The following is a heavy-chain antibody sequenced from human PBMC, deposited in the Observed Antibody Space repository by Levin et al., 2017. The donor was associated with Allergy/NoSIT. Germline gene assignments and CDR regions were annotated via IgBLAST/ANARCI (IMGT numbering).Heavy chain of an antibody. V-gene: IGHV3-74*01. CDR2: INSDGSST. D-gene: IGHD1-20*01. J-gene: IGHJ6*02. CDR3: ARDRIEYNWNSYYFGMDV. Sequence: PGGSLRLSCAASGFTFSSYCMHWVRQAPGKGLVWVSRINSDGSSTTYADSVKGRFTISRDNAKNTLYLQMNSLRAEDTAVYYCARDRIEYNWNSYYFGMDVWGQGTTVTVSS. CDR1: GFTFSSYC.